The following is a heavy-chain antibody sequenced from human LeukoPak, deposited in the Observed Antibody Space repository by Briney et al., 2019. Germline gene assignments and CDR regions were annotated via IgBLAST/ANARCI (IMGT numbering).Heavy chain of an antibody. CDR3: AREEGTSENYYYYYGMDV. Sequence: GGSLRLSCAASGFTFSSYAMHWVRQAPGKGLEWVAVISYDGSNKYYADSVKGRFTISRDNSKNTLYLQMNSLRAEDTAVYYCAREEGTSENYYYYYGMDVWGQGTTVTVSS. D-gene: IGHD1-1*01. CDR2: ISYDGSNK. J-gene: IGHJ6*02. V-gene: IGHV3-30-3*01. CDR1: GFTFSSYA.